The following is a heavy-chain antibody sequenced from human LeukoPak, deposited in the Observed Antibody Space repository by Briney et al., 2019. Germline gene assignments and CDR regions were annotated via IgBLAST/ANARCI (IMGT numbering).Heavy chain of an antibody. V-gene: IGHV4-39*07. CDR3: ARGGGRDGYNVFDY. Sequence: PSETLSLTCTVSGGSISSSSYYWGWIRQPPGKGLEWIGSIYYSGSTNYNPSLKSRVTISVDTSKNQFSLKLSSVTAADTAVYYCARGGGRDGYNVFDYWGQGTLVTVSS. CDR2: IYYSGST. D-gene: IGHD5-24*01. CDR1: GGSISSSSYY. J-gene: IGHJ4*02.